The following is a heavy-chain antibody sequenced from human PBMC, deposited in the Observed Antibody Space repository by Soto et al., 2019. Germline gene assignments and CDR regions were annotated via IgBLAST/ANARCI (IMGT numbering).Heavy chain of an antibody. CDR1: GFNFSDFY. CDR3: ASQLQGSRRKYYFHF. J-gene: IGHJ4*02. V-gene: IGHV3-11*01. D-gene: IGHD1-26*01. Sequence: QVQLVESGGALVKPGGSLRLSCAASGFNFSDFYISWIRQAPGKGLEWVSFISATGETIYYAESVKGRFTISRHNAQKSLGLQMNSLRAEDTAIYYCASQLQGSRRKYYFHFWGQGTLVTVSS. CDR2: ISATGETI.